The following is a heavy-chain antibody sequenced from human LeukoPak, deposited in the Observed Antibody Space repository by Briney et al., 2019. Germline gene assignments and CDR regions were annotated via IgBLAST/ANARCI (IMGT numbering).Heavy chain of an antibody. Sequence: GGSLRLSCAASGFTISNYAMSWVRQAPGKGLEWVSAISGSGGSTYYADSVKGRFTVSRDNSKNTLYLQMNSLRAEDTAVYYCAKEGSTSWNYYFDYWGQGTLVTVSS. V-gene: IGHV3-23*01. CDR3: AKEGSTSWNYYFDY. CDR1: GFTISNYA. J-gene: IGHJ4*02. CDR2: ISGSGGST. D-gene: IGHD2-2*01.